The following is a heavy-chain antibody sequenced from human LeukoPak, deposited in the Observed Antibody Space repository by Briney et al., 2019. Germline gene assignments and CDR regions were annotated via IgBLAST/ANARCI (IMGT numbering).Heavy chain of an antibody. D-gene: IGHD3-10*01. CDR3: AKDRVAMVRGVSFSFDC. J-gene: IGHJ4*02. CDR1: GFTFDDYA. Sequence: GGSLRLSCAASGFTFDDYAMHWVRQAPGKGLEWVSLISGDGGNTYYADSVKGRFTISRDNSKNSLFLQMNSLRTEDTALYYCAKDRVAMVRGVSFSFDCWGQGTLVPVSS. V-gene: IGHV3-43*02. CDR2: ISGDGGNT.